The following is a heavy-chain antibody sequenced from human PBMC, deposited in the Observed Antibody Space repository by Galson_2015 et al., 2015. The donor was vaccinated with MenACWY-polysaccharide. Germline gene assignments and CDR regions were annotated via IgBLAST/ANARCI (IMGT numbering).Heavy chain of an antibody. V-gene: IGHV3-7*01. J-gene: IGHJ4*02. CDR2: IKEDGSEK. D-gene: IGHD6-6*01. CDR3: ARGITSSN. Sequence: SLRLSCAASGFTFSTYWMNWVRQAPGKGLEWVANIKEDGSEKYYVDSVKGRFTISRDNAKNTLFLQMNSLRAEDTAVYYCARGITSSNWGQGTLVTVSS. CDR1: GFTFSTYW.